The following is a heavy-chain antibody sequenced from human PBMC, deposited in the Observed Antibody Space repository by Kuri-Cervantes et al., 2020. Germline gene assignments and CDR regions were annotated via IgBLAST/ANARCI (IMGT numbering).Heavy chain of an antibody. CDR2: ISHDGTNI. Sequence: LSLTCAASGFPFSLYTMEWVRQAPGKGLEWVALISHDGTNIFYADFVKGRFTISRDNSKNRLDLQMNSLRVEDTGLYHCTRVGFAYNYGQGFDPWGQGVLVTVSS. D-gene: IGHD5-24*01. V-gene: IGHV3-30-3*01. CDR1: GFPFSLYT. J-gene: IGHJ5*02. CDR3: TRVGFAYNYGQGFDP.